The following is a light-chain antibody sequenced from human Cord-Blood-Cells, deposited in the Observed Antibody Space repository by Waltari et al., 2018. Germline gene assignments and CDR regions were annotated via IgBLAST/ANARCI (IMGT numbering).Light chain of an antibody. V-gene: IGKV3-20*01. CDR1: QSVSSSY. Sequence: EIVLTQSPGTLSLSPAERATLSGRASQSVSSSYLAWYQQKPGQAPRLLIYGASSRATGIPDRFSGSGSGTDFTLTISRLEPEDFAVYYCQQYGSSPALTFGGGTKVEIK. CDR3: QQYGSSPALT. CDR2: GAS. J-gene: IGKJ4*01.